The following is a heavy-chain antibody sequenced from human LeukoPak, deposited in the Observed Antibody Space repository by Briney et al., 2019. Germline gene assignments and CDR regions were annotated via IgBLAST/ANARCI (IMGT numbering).Heavy chain of an antibody. Sequence: SETLSLTCTVSGGSISSSSSYWGWIRQPPGKGLEWIGSIYYSGSTYYNPSLKSRVTISVDTSKNQSSLKLSSVTAADTAVYYCARRRYYYDSSGTIPFDYWGQGTLVTVSS. CDR2: IYYSGST. V-gene: IGHV4-39*01. CDR1: GGSISSSSSY. CDR3: ARRRYYYDSSGTIPFDY. D-gene: IGHD3-22*01. J-gene: IGHJ4*02.